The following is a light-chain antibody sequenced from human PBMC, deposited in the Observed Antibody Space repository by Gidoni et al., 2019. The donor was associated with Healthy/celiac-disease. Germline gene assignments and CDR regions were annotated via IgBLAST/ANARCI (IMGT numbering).Light chain of an antibody. CDR3: QQYYSTHALT. Sequence: DIQMTQSPSSLSASVGDRVTITCRASQGISNSLAWYQQKPGKAPKLLLYAASRLESGVPSRFSGSGSGTDYTLTISSLQPEDFATYYCQQYYSTHALTFGGXTKVEIK. CDR1: QGISNS. V-gene: IGKV1-NL1*01. CDR2: AAS. J-gene: IGKJ4*01.